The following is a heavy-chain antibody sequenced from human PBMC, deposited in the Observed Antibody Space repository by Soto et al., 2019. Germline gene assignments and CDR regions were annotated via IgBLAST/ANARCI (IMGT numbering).Heavy chain of an antibody. CDR2: IYYSGST. CDR3: ARTRDYDILTGHYYGMDV. V-gene: IGHV4-31*03. J-gene: IGHJ6*02. D-gene: IGHD3-9*01. Sequence: QVQLQESGPGLVKPSQTLSLTCTVSGGSISSRGYYWSWIRQHPGKGLEWIGHIYYSGSTYYNPSLKSRVIISVDTSKNQFSLKLRSVTAADTAVYYCARTRDYDILTGHYYGMDVWGQGTTVTVSS. CDR1: GGSISSRGYY.